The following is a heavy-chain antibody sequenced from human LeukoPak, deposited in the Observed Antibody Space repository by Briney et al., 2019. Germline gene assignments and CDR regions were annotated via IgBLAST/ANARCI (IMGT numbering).Heavy chain of an antibody. CDR3: ARGRFNYFDSNGHDAFDI. Sequence: GASVKVSCEASGYIFSGYYMHWVRPAPGQGLEWVGCINPNSGVTNYAQKFQDRINMARDTSITTSYMELSRLRSDDTAVYYCARGRFNYFDSNGHDAFDIWGQGTMVTVSS. J-gene: IGHJ3*02. CDR2: INPNSGVT. V-gene: IGHV1-2*02. D-gene: IGHD3-22*01. CDR1: GYIFSGYY.